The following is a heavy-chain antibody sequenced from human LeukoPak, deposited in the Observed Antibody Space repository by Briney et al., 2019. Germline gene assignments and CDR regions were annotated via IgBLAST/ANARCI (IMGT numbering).Heavy chain of an antibody. D-gene: IGHD2-2*01. CDR1: LFTLRHYW. CDR2: INSDGRST. Sequence: PGWSLTLSRAPSLFTLRHYWIHLVRQAPGTGLVGVSRINSDGRSTSYADSVKGRFTISRDNDKNTLYLQMNSLRAEDTAVCYCARDGYCSSTSCYYFDYWGQGTLVTVSS. J-gene: IGHJ4*02. CDR3: ARDGYCSSTSCYYFDY. V-gene: IGHV3-74*01.